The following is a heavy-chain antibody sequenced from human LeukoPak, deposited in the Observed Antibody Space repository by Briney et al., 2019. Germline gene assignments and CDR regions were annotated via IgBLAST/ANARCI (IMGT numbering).Heavy chain of an antibody. CDR1: GGSISSGGYY. D-gene: IGHD4-17*01. V-gene: IGHV4-31*03. J-gene: IGHJ2*01. Sequence: SETLSLTCTVSGGSISSGGYYWSWIRQHPGKGPEWIGYIYYSGSTYYNPSLKSRVTISVDTSKNQFSLKLSSVTAADTAVYYCASTINFGDYVNWYFDLWGRGTLVTVSS. CDR2: IYYSGST. CDR3: ASTINFGDYVNWYFDL.